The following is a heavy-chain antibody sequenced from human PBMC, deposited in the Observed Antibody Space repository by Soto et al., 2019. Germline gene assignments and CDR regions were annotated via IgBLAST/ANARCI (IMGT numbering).Heavy chain of an antibody. Sequence: AASVKVSCKASGYTFTSYGISWVRQAPGQGLEWMGWISAYNGNTNYAQKLQGRVTMTTDTSTSTAYMELRSLRSDDTAVYYCARGDYYDSSGYLDYWGQGTLVTVSS. D-gene: IGHD3-22*01. CDR3: ARGDYYDSSGYLDY. J-gene: IGHJ4*02. V-gene: IGHV1-18*01. CDR1: GYTFTSYG. CDR2: ISAYNGNT.